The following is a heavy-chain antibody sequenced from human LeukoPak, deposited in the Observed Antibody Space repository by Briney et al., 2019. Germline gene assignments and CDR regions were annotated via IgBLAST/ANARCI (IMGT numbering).Heavy chain of an antibody. CDR1: GFTFSSYW. D-gene: IGHD1-1*01. Sequence: GEPLTLSCAVSGFTFSSYWMSWVRQPPGKGLEWVANIKQDGSEKNYVDSVKGRFTISRDKATNSLYLQMKSLTAEDTAVYDCARVRATLTSYYWGQGTLVTVSS. CDR2: IKQDGSEK. CDR3: ARVRATLTSYY. J-gene: IGHJ4*02. V-gene: IGHV3-7*01.